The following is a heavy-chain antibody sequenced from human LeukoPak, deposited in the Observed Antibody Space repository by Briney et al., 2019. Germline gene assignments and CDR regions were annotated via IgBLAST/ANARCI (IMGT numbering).Heavy chain of an antibody. D-gene: IGHD3-3*01. CDR3: AKDRRFLDPYGGFDY. V-gene: IGHV3-74*01. CDR1: GFTFSSYW. Sequence: PGGSLRLSCAASGFTFSSYWMHWVRQAPGKGLVWVSRINSDGSSTSYADSVKGRFTISRDNSKNTLYLQMNSLRAEDTAVYYCAKDRRFLDPYGGFDYWGQGTLVTVSS. CDR2: INSDGSST. J-gene: IGHJ4*02.